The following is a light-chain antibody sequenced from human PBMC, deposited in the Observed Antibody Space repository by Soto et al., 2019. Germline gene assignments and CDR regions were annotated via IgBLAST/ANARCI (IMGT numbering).Light chain of an antibody. CDR2: DAS. CDR3: QQRNTWPRIT. J-gene: IGKJ5*01. CDR1: QTVGTY. V-gene: IGKV3-11*01. Sequence: EIVLTQFPATLSLFPGETATLSCRASQTVGTYLAWYQQKPGQAPRLLISDASNRATGVPTRFGGSGSGTDFTLTISSLVPEDFAVYFCQQRNTWPRITFGQGTRLE.